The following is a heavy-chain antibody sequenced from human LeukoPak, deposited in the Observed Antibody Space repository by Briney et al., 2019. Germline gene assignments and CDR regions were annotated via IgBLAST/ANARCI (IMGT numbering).Heavy chain of an antibody. CDR1: GGSITSYY. V-gene: IGHV4-59*01. Sequence: PSETLSLTCTVSGGSITSYYWSWIRQPPGKGLEWIGYIYYSGSTNYNPSLKSRVTISVDTSKNQFSLKLSSVTAADTAVYYCGRGLYSSGWYPFDYWGQGTLVTVSS. D-gene: IGHD6-19*01. CDR3: GRGLYSSGWYPFDY. J-gene: IGHJ4*02. CDR2: IYYSGST.